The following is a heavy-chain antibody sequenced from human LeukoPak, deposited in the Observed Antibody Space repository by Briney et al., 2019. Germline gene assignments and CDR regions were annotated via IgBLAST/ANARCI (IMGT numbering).Heavy chain of an antibody. J-gene: IGHJ4*02. CDR2: ISNSGETT. CDR1: GFTFTNYA. D-gene: IGHD2-21*01. Sequence: GGSLRLSCAASGFTFTNYAMSWVRQAPGKGLDFASSISNSGETTNYADSVKGRFTISRDNSKNTLYLQMNSLRAEDTAVYYCARGLWWSKYYFDYWGQGTLVTVSS. V-gene: IGHV3-23*01. CDR3: ARGLWWSKYYFDY.